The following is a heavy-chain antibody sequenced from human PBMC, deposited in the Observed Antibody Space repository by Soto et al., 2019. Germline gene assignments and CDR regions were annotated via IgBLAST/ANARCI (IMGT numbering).Heavy chain of an antibody. CDR2: VYHSGTT. J-gene: IGHJ6*03. CDR1: GASISTSSYF. V-gene: IGHV4-61*05. Sequence: PSETLSLTCSVSGASISTSSYFWGWIRQAPGKGLEWIGYVYHSGTTHFNPSLKSRVSISVDTSKNQFSLKLSSVTAADTAVYYCARVVTTVTYYYMDVWGKGTTVTVSS. CDR3: ARVVTTVTYYYMDV. D-gene: IGHD4-17*01.